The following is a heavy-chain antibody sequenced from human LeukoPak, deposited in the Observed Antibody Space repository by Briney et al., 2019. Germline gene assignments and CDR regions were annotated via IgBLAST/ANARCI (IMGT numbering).Heavy chain of an antibody. D-gene: IGHD2-8*01. V-gene: IGHV1-69*13. CDR3: ARGRMATEDAFDI. J-gene: IGHJ3*02. CDR2: IIPIFGTA. CDR1: GGTFSSYA. Sequence: GASVKVSCKASGGTFSSYAISWVRQAPGQGLEWMGGIIPIFGTANYAQKFQGRVTITADESTGTAYMELSSLRSEDTAVYYCARGRMATEDAFDIWGQGTMVTVSS.